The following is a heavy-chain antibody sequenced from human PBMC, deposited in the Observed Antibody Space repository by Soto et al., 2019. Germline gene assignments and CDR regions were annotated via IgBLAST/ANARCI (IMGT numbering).Heavy chain of an antibody. J-gene: IGHJ4*02. D-gene: IGHD3-9*01. V-gene: IGHV4-61*01. CDR3: ATAPARVLTAYFDN. CDR1: GGSVSNVPYD. Sequence: SKPLSLPCTVSGGSVSNVPYDWSWIRQPPGKGLEWLGYIYNNGGTNYNPSHKSRVTISRDTSKDQISLRLNSVTAADTAVYYCATAPARVLTAYFDNWGQGILVTVSS. CDR2: IYNNGGT.